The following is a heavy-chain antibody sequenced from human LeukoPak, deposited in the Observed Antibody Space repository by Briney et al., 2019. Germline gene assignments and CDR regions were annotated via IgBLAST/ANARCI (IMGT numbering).Heavy chain of an antibody. V-gene: IGHV1-18*01. J-gene: IGHJ3*02. D-gene: IGHD2-15*01. CDR2: ISAYNGNT. Sequence: ASVKVSCKASGYSFTSYGISWVRQAPGQGLEWMGWISAYNGNTNSAQKVQDRVTMTTDTSTTTAYMELRSLRSDDTAVYYCARCYGGGWGPFDIWGQGTMVTVSS. CDR1: GYSFTSYG. CDR3: ARCYGGGWGPFDI.